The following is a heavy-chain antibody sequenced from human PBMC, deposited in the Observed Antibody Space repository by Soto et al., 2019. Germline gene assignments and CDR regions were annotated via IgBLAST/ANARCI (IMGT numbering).Heavy chain of an antibody. V-gene: IGHV1-2*02. CDR1: GYTFGAYY. J-gene: IGHJ6*02. CDR3: AREFNYGDLGLDR. CDR2: VSPLSGGP. D-gene: IGHD4-17*01. Sequence: QVRLVQSGPEVKTPGASVRVSCKSSGYTFGAYYIHWVRQAPGQCLELMGWVSPLSGGPNIVQRSQGTLALANGACIETVYMELSSLRSDDTVFCFCAREFNYGDLGLDRWGQGTTVSVSS.